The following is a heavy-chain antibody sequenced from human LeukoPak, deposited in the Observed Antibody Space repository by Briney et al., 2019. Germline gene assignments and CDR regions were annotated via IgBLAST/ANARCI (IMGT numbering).Heavy chain of an antibody. D-gene: IGHD4-23*01. CDR3: ARGTVVSHFDY. Sequence: SETLSLTCTVSGGSISSGGYYWSWIRQHPGKGLEWIGYIYYSGSTYYNPSLKSRVIISVGTSKNQFSLELTSVTAADTAVYYCARGTVVSHFDYWGLGTLVTVSS. J-gene: IGHJ4*02. CDR2: IYYSGST. V-gene: IGHV4-31*03. CDR1: GGSISSGGYY.